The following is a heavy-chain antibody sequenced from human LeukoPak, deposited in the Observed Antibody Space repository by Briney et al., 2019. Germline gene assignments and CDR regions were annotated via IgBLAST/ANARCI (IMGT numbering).Heavy chain of an antibody. CDR2: IYYSGST. J-gene: IGHJ6*02. V-gene: IGHV4-59*08. CDR1: GGSLSSYY. Sequence: SETLSLTCTVSGGSLSSYYWSWIRQPPGKGLEWIGYIYYSGSTNYNPSLKSRVTISVDTSKNQFSLKLSSVTAADTAVYYCARHSRFLEWFPYWYYGMDVWGQGTTVTVSS. CDR3: ARHSRFLEWFPYWYYGMDV. D-gene: IGHD3-3*01.